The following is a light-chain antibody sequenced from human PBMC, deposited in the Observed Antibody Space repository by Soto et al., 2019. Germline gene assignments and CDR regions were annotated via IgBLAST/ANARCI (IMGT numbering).Light chain of an antibody. V-gene: IGLV1-44*01. CDR1: TSNIGENT. J-gene: IGLJ1*01. Sequence: QSVLTQPPSVSGTLGQGVTISCSGSTSNIGENTVAWLQQLPGTAPRVLIYVTDRRPSGVPDRFSGSKSGTSAYLAISGLQSEDEADYYCAAWDVTLNGHVFGTGTKLPVL. CDR2: VTD. CDR3: AAWDVTLNGHV.